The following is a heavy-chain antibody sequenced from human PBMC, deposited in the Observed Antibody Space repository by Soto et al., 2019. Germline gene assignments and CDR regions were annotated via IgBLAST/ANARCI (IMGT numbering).Heavy chain of an antibody. CDR3: ARVRADILTGYPNLFDY. Sequence: SETLSLTCTVSGGSISSYYWSWIRQPPGKGLEWIGYIYYSGSTNYNPSLKSRVTISVDTSKNQFSLKLSSVTAADTAVYYCARVRADILTGYPNLFDYWGQGTLVTVSS. CDR2: IYYSGST. V-gene: IGHV4-59*01. CDR1: GGSISSYY. D-gene: IGHD3-9*01. J-gene: IGHJ4*02.